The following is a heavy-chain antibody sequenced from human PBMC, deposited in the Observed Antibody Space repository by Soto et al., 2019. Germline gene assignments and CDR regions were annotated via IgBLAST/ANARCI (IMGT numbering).Heavy chain of an antibody. J-gene: IGHJ4*02. Sequence: QVQLVQSEAEVKKPGASVKVSCEASGYTFINHGISWVRQAPGQGLEWMGWVSGSNGNTKYAQKFQVRVTMTTETATSPAHMELRNLRSDDTAVYFCARDFYPLAYYFDPWGQGTMVTVSS. CDR2: VSGSNGNT. V-gene: IGHV1-18*04. CDR1: GYTFINHG. CDR3: ARDFYPLAYYFDP.